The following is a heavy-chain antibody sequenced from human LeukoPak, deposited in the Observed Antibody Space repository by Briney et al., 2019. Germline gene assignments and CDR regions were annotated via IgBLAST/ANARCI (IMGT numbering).Heavy chain of an antibody. D-gene: IGHD6-19*01. CDR2: ISSSSSYI. CDR3: ARIAFTWGGSSGWASPFDY. V-gene: IGHV3-21*01. Sequence: GGSLRLSCAASGFTFSSYSMNWVRQAPGKGLEWVSSISSSSSYIYYADSVKGRFTISRDNAKNSLYLQVNSLRAEDTAVYYCARIAFTWGGSSGWASPFDYWGQGTLVTVSS. J-gene: IGHJ4*02. CDR1: GFTFSSYS.